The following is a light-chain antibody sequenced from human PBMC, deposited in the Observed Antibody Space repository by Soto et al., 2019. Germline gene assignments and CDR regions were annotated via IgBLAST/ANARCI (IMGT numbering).Light chain of an antibody. CDR1: SNDIGTYNL. CDR2: EGS. V-gene: IGLV2-23*01. Sequence: QSVLTQPASVSGSPGQSITISCTGTSNDIGTYNLVSWYQQHPGKAPKLMIYEGSKRPSGVSNRFSGSKSGNTASLTISGLQAEDEADYYCCSYAGSSTPYVFGTGTKLTVL. J-gene: IGLJ1*01. CDR3: CSYAGSSTPYV.